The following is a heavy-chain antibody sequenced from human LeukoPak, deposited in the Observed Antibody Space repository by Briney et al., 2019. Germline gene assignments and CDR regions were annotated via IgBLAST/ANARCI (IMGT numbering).Heavy chain of an antibody. CDR3: ARAAYDSNGYLTL. CDR1: GFTFSGYA. D-gene: IGHD3-22*01. V-gene: IGHV3-23*01. J-gene: IGHJ4*02. CDR2: ISGSGGST. Sequence: GGSLRLSCAASGFTFSGYAKSWVRQAPGKGLEWVSAISGSGGSTYYADSVKGRFTISRDNSKNSLSLQMNSLRVEDTAIYFCARAAYDSNGYLTLWGQGTLVTVSS.